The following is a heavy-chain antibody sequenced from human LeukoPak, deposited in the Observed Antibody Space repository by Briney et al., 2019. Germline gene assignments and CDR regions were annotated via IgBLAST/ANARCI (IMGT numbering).Heavy chain of an antibody. D-gene: IGHD3-9*01. J-gene: IGHJ4*02. V-gene: IGHV2-5*02. CDR2: IYWDDDK. CDR1: GFSLSTSGVG. Sequence: SGPTLVNPTQTLTLTCTFSGFSLSTSGVGVGWIRQPPGKALEWLALIYWDDDKRYSPSLKSRLTITKDTSKNQVVLTMTNMDPVDTATSYCAHTAILTGYSHLSFDYWGQGTLVTVSS. CDR3: AHTAILTGYSHLSFDY.